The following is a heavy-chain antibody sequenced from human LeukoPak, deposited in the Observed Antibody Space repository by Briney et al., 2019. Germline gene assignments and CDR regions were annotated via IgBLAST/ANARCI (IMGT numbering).Heavy chain of an antibody. CDR1: GYTFTKYG. CDR2: ISTYNDIT. Sequence: ASVKVSCKASGYTFTKYGISWVRQAPGQGLEWMGWISTYNDITNYAQKFQGRVTMTTDTSTSTVYMELRSLRSDDTAVYYCAREVVGSGSYYKDYWGQGTLVTVSS. J-gene: IGHJ4*02. CDR3: AREVVGSGSYYKDY. D-gene: IGHD3-10*01. V-gene: IGHV1-18*01.